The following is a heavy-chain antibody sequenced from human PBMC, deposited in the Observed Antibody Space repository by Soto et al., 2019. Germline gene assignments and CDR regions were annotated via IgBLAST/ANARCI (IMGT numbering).Heavy chain of an antibody. Sequence: EVQLAESGGGLVQPGGSLRLSCAASGFTFSDHYMDWVRQAPGKGLEWVGRSRDKVHSHTTEYAASVKDRFTISRGDSEKSLYLQMNSLKTEDTSVYYCARGVVSTGYFDYWGQGTLVTVSS. CDR3: ARGVVSTGYFDY. V-gene: IGHV3-72*01. J-gene: IGHJ4*02. CDR2: SRDKVHSHTT. CDR1: GFTFSDHY. D-gene: IGHD5-12*01.